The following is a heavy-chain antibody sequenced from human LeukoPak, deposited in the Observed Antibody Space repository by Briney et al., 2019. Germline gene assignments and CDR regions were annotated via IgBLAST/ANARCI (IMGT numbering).Heavy chain of an antibody. CDR2: ISGSGGST. CDR3: AKDPWDWNYGVDYYYYMDV. Sequence: PGGSLRLSCAASGFTFSSYGMHWVRQAPGKGLEWVSAISGSGGSTYYADSVKGRFTISRDNSKNTLYLQMNSLRAEDTAVYYCAKDPWDWNYGVDYYYYMDVWGKGTTVTVSS. J-gene: IGHJ6*03. D-gene: IGHD1-7*01. V-gene: IGHV3-23*01. CDR1: GFTFSSYG.